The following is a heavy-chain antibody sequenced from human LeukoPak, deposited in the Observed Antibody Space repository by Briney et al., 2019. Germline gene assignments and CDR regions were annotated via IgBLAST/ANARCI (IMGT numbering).Heavy chain of an antibody. CDR2: INLSGST. J-gene: IGHJ4*02. V-gene: IGHV4-34*01. Sequence: SETLSLTCAVYGGSFSGYYWSWFRQPPGKGLGWIGEINLSGSTNYHPSLKSRVTISVDTSKNQFSLKLSSVTAADTAVYYCARVKGAYSKGLDYWGQGTLVTVSS. D-gene: IGHD3-16*01. CDR3: ARVKGAYSKGLDY. CDR1: GGSFSGYY.